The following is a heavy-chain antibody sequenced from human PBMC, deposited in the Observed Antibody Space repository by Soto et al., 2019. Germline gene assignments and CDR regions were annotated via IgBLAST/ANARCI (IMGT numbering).Heavy chain of an antibody. V-gene: IGHV1-18*01. CDR3: AKNGQPPYYYYGMDV. Sequence: QGQLVQSGAVVKKPGASVKVSCKASGYTFTRYGISWVRQAPGQGLEWMGWISGYNGDTKYAQKFQGRVTMTIDTSTSTAYMELRSLTSDDRAVYYCAKNGQPPYYYYGMDVWGQGTTVTVSS. CDR2: ISGYNGDT. D-gene: IGHD2-8*01. J-gene: IGHJ6*02. CDR1: GYTFTRYG.